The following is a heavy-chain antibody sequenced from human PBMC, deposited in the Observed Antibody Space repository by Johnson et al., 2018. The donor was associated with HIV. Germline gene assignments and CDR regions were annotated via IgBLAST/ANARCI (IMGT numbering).Heavy chain of an antibody. V-gene: IGHV3-11*04. Sequence: VQLVESGGGLIQPGGSLRLSCAASGFTVSSNYMSWVRQAPGKGLEWVSYISSSGSTIYYADSVKGRFTISRDNAKNSLYLQMHSLRAEDTAVYFCARGCRDGYTCDVFDVWGQGTRVTVSS. J-gene: IGHJ3*01. CDR1: GFTVSSNY. CDR2: ISSSGSTI. D-gene: IGHD5-24*01. CDR3: ARGCRDGYTCDVFDV.